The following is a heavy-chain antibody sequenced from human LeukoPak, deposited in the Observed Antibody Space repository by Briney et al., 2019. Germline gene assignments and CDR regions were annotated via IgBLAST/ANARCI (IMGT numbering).Heavy chain of an antibody. D-gene: IGHD3-10*01. CDR1: GGSFSGYY. J-gene: IGHJ5*02. CDR2: INHSGST. V-gene: IGHV4-34*01. Sequence: SETLSLTCAVYGGSFSGYYWSWIRQPPGKGLEWIGEINHSGSTNYNPSLKSRVTISVDTSKNQFSLKLNSVTAADTAVYYCARGRRVRGVIWFDPWGQGTLVTVSS. CDR3: ARGRRVRGVIWFDP.